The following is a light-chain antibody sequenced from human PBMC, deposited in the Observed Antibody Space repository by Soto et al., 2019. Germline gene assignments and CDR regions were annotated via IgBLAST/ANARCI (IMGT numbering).Light chain of an antibody. Sequence: EVVMTQCPATLSVSLGERATLSCRASLNVNIHLAWYQQKPGQAPRLLIYGASARATGIPAKFSGSGSGTEFTLTISSLQSEDFAVYYCQQYNKWPRTFGQGTKVDIK. J-gene: IGKJ1*01. CDR3: QQYNKWPRT. CDR2: GAS. V-gene: IGKV3D-15*01. CDR1: LNVNIH.